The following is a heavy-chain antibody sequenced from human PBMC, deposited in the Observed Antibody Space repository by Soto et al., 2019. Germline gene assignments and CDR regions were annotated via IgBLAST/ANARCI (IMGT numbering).Heavy chain of an antibody. V-gene: IGHV4-4*07. D-gene: IGHD6-13*01. CDR1: GGSISEKY. CDR2: IFANGHT. J-gene: IGHJ5*02. Sequence: PXGTLSLTCIVSGGSISEKYWNWVRQPPGKGLEWIGLIFANGHTDYNPSLKSRVTMSVDASKNQFSLRLTSMTAADTAVYYCVASLAASGLNWLDPWGRGTLVTVSS. CDR3: VASLAASGLNWLDP.